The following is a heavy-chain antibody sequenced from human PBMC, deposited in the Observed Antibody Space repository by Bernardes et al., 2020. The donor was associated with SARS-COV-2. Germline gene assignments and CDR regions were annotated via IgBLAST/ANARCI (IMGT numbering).Heavy chain of an antibody. J-gene: IGHJ6*02. CDR2: ISSSGSTI. CDR1: GFTFSDSY. D-gene: IGHD3-22*01. V-gene: IGHV3-11*01. CDR3: ARGHDSSGYYPNRGGYYYGMDL. Sequence: GGSLRLSCAASGFTFSDSYMSWIRQAPGKGLEWVSFISSSGSTIYYADSVKGRFTISRDNAKNSLYLQMNSLRAEDTAVFYCARGHDSSGYYPNRGGYYYGMDLWGQGTTVTVSS.